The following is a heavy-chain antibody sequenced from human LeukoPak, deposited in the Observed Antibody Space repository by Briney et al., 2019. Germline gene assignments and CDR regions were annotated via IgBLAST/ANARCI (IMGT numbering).Heavy chain of an antibody. CDR1: GFTFSSYG. D-gene: IGHD3-22*01. CDR2: IRYDGSNK. Sequence: QPGGSLRLSCAASGFTFSSYGMHWVRQAPGKGLEWVAFIRYDGSNKYYADSVKGRFTISRDNSKNTLYLQMNSLRAEDTAVYYCAKDRDYYDSSGFDYWGQGTLVTVSS. J-gene: IGHJ4*02. CDR3: AKDRDYYDSSGFDY. V-gene: IGHV3-30*02.